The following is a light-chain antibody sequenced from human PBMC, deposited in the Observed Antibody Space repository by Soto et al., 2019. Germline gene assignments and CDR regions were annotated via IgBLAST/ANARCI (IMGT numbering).Light chain of an antibody. J-gene: IGKJ2*01. CDR3: QQYDTSLS. CDR2: AAS. Sequence: EIVLTQSPGPLSLSPGERATLSCRASQSVSSRFLAWYQQKPGQAPRLLIYAASSRATGIPDRFSGSGSGTDFTLTISRLEPDDFAVYYCQQYDTSLSFGQGTKLEIK. V-gene: IGKV3-20*01. CDR1: QSVSSRF.